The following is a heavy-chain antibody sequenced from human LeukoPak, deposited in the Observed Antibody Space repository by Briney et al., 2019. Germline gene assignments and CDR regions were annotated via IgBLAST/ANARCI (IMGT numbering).Heavy chain of an antibody. CDR2: INDSGDST. CDR3: AKDMVAFF. D-gene: IGHD4/OR15-4a*01. J-gene: IGHJ4*02. Sequence: GGSLRLSCAASGFTFSSYAMSWVRQAPGQGLEWVSTINDSGDSTYYADSVKGRFTISRDNSKNTLYLQMNSLRAEDTAVYYCAKDMVAFFWGQGTLVTVSS. V-gene: IGHV3-23*01. CDR1: GFTFSSYA.